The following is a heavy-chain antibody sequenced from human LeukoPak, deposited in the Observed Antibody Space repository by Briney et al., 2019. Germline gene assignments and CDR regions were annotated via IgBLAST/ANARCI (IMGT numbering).Heavy chain of an antibody. D-gene: IGHD4-17*01. CDR1: GGPISSGDYY. J-gene: IGHJ4*02. CDR3: AASSSLSYGAPDY. CDR2: IYYSGST. V-gene: IGHV4-31*03. Sequence: SQTLSLTCTVSGGPISSGDYYLSWIRQHPGKGLEWIGYIYYSGSTYYNPSLKSRVTIFVDTSKNQFSLKLSSVTAADTAVYYCAASSSLSYGAPDYWGQGTLVTVSS.